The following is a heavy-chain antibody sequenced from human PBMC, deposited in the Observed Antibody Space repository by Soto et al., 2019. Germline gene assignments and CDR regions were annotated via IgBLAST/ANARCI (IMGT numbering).Heavy chain of an antibody. CDR3: XXXXXXXXXGGXDY. V-gene: IGHV3-53*04. J-gene: IGHJ4*02. CDR2: MYPDGSR. Sequence: EVQLVESGGDLVQPGGSLRLSCVASGFIVSGSYMSWVRQAPGEGLEWVSVMYPDGSRHYAESVKGRFAISRQNSENTVXXQXXXXXXXXXXXXXXXXXXXXXXXGGXDYWGQGTLVT. CDR1: GFIVSGSY.